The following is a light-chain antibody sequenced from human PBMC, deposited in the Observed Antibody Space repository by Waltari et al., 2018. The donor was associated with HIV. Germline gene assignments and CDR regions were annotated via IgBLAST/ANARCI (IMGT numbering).Light chain of an antibody. CDR3: QQYYKWFRT. J-gene: IGKJ1*01. CDR2: RAS. Sequence: IAMTQSTDTLSVSPGESVTLSCSASQSIYNCCDGYQETTGQAPRLLIYRASVRATDTPPRFSGSGSGTEFTLTISNLQSEDSALYSWQQYYKWFRTFGQGTKVEV. CDR1: QSIYNC. V-gene: IGKV3-15*01.